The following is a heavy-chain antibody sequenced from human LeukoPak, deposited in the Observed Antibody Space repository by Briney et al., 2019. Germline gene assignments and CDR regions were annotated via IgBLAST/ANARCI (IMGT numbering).Heavy chain of an antibody. Sequence: SETLSLTCTVSGGSISSSSYYWGWIRQPPGKGLEWIGSIYYSGSTYYNPSLKSRVTISVDTSKNQFSLKLSSVTAAATAVYYCARQAVDTAMVLFDPWGQGTLVTVSS. CDR2: IYYSGST. CDR3: ARQAVDTAMVLFDP. V-gene: IGHV4-39*01. D-gene: IGHD5-18*01. J-gene: IGHJ5*02. CDR1: GGSISSSSYY.